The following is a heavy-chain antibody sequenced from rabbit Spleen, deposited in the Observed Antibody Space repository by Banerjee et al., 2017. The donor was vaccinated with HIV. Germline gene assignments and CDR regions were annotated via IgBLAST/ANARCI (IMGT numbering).Heavy chain of an antibody. D-gene: IGHD8-1*01. CDR2: IYAGDGNT. CDR3: ARDTGSSFSSYGMDL. CDR1: GFSFSSSYY. J-gene: IGHJ6*01. Sequence: QSLEESGGDLVKPGASLTLTCTASGFSFSSSYYMCWVRQAPGKGLECIACIYAGDGNTYYANWAKGRFTISKTSSTTVTLQMTSLTVADTATYFCARDTGSSFSSYGMDLWGPGTLVTVS. V-gene: IGHV1S40*01.